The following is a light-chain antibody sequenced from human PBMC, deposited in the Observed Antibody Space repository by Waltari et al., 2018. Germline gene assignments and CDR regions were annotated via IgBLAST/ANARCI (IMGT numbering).Light chain of an antibody. CDR1: DSDVGASDF. CDR3: SSYTTSSAPGV. CDR2: EVS. Sequence: QSALTQPASVSGSPGQSIPIPCSGPDSDVGASDFVSRYQQHPGKAPHLIIYEVSNRPSGISNRFSASKSGNTASLTISGLQAEDEADYYCSSYTTSSAPGVFGTGTRVTVL. V-gene: IGLV2-14*01. J-gene: IGLJ1*01.